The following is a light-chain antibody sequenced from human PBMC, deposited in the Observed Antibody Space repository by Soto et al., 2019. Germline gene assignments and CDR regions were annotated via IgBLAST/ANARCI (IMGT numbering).Light chain of an antibody. Sequence: VMTQAPATLSVSPGERATLSCRASQTINNNVAWYQLKDGQVPRLLIYGASTRAADVPARFSGGGSGTEFTLTISSLQSEDFAVYYCQQYYKWPLTFGGGTKVEI. CDR3: QQYYKWPLT. CDR1: QTINNN. V-gene: IGKV3-15*01. CDR2: GAS. J-gene: IGKJ4*01.